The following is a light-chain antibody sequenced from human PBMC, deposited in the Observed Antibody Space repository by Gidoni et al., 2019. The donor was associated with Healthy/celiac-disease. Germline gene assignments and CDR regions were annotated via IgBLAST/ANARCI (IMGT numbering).Light chain of an antibody. Sequence: VMTQSPATLSVSPGERATLSCRASQSVSSNLAWYQQKPGQAPRLLIYGASTRATGIPARFSGSGSGTEFTLIISSLQSEDFAVYYCQQYNNWPPELTFGGGTKVEIK. CDR3: QQYNNWPPELT. J-gene: IGKJ4*01. V-gene: IGKV3-15*01. CDR1: QSVSSN. CDR2: GAS.